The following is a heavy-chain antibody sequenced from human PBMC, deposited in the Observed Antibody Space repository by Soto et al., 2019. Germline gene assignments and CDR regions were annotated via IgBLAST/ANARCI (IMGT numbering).Heavy chain of an antibody. V-gene: IGHV4-34*01. J-gene: IGHJ6*03. D-gene: IGHD2-2*01. CDR2: INHSGST. Sequence: SETLSLTCAVYGGSFSGYYWSWIRQPPGKGLEWIGEINHSGSTNYNPSLKSRVTISVDTSKNQFSLKLSSVTAADTAVYYCARGLEGRPAAMDYYYYKDVWGKGTTVTVSS. CDR1: GGSFSGYY. CDR3: ARGLEGRPAAMDYYYYKDV.